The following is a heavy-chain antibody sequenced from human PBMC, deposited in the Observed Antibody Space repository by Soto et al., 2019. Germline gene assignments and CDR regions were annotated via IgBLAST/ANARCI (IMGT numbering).Heavy chain of an antibody. CDR1: GAYVSDFS. V-gene: IGHV4-4*07. D-gene: IGHD1-7*01. CDR2: ITVNGIT. Sequence: PSETLSLTCTVSGAYVSDFSWSWIRQPAGKGLEWIGRITVNGITQYTPSFRSRVTMSMDTSRNQFSLNLQSATAADTALYYCAKESGEKWNYEAHWGQGNLVAVSS. CDR3: AKESGEKWNYEAH. J-gene: IGHJ1*01.